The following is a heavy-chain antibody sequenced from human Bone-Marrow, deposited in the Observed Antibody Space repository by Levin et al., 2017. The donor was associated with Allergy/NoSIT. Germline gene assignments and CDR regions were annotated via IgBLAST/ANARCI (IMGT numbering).Heavy chain of an antibody. Sequence: GESLKISCKASGYTFTSYGISWVRQAPGQGLEWMGWISAYNGNTNYAQKLQGRVTMTTDTSTSTAYMELRSLRSDDTAVYYCARDRDVVVPAAIRTRYYYGMDVWGQGTTVTVSS. D-gene: IGHD2-2*02. J-gene: IGHJ6*02. V-gene: IGHV1-18*01. CDR2: ISAYNGNT. CDR3: ARDRDVVVPAAIRTRYYYGMDV. CDR1: GYTFTSYG.